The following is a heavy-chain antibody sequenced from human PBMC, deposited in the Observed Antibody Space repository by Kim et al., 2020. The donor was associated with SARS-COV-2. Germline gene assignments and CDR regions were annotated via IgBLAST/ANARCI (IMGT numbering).Heavy chain of an antibody. Sequence: SETLSLTCAVYGGSFSGYYWSWIRQPPGKGLEWIGEINHSGSTNYNPSLKSRVTISVDTSKNQFSLKLSSVTAADTVVYYCAAGRFRYYGMDVWGQGTTVTVSS. D-gene: IGHD3-10*01. CDR2: INHSGST. J-gene: IGHJ6*02. CDR3: AAGRFRYYGMDV. V-gene: IGHV4-34*01. CDR1: GGSFSGYY.